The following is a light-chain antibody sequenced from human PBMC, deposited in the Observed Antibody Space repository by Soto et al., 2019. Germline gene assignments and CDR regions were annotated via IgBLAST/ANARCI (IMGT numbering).Light chain of an antibody. CDR3: LSYDSSLSGSRV. CDR2: GNN. CDR1: SSNIGAGYD. J-gene: IGLJ2*01. Sequence: QLVLTQPPSVSGAPGQRVTISCTGSSSNIGAGYDVHWYQQLPGTAPKLLICGNNNRPSGVPDRFSGSKSGTSASLAITGLQAEDEADYYCLSYDSSLSGSRVFGGGTKLTVL. V-gene: IGLV1-40*01.